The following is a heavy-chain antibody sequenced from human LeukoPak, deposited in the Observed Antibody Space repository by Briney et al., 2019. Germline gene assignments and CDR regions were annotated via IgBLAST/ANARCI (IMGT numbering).Heavy chain of an antibody. J-gene: IGHJ6*03. Sequence: SVKVSCKASGGTFSSYAISWVRQAPGQGLEWMGGIIPIFGTANYAQKFQGRVTITTDESTSTAYMELSSLRSEDTAVYYCARGVEYSSSSARYYYYYYMDVWGKGTTVTVSS. D-gene: IGHD6-6*01. V-gene: IGHV1-69*05. CDR1: GGTFSSYA. CDR2: IIPIFGTA. CDR3: ARGVEYSSSSARYYYYYYMDV.